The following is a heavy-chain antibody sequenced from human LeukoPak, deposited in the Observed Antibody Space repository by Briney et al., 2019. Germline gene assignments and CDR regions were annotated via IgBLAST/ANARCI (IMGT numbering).Heavy chain of an antibody. CDR1: GYTFTSYA. J-gene: IGHJ4*02. V-gene: IGHV1-3*01. CDR3: ARDYYDSTGSIAY. CDR2: IKAGNANT. Sequence: ASVTVSCKASGYTFTSYARHWVRQAPGQRLEWMGWIKAGNANTKYSENFQGRVTITRDTSVSTAYMELSSLRSEDTAVYYCARDYYDSTGSIAYWGQGTLVTVSS. D-gene: IGHD3-22*01.